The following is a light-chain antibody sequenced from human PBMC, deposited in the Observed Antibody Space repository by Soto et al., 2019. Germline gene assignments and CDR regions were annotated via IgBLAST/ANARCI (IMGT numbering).Light chain of an antibody. CDR2: DVT. CDR1: SGDVGGYNY. CDR3: SSYTSSSTLVV. V-gene: IGLV2-14*03. Sequence: QSVLTQPASVSGSPGQSITISCTGTSGDVGGYNYVSWYQLHPGKAPKLMIYDVTNRPSGVSNRFSGSKSGNTASLTISGLQAEDEADYYCSSYTSSSTLVVFGGGTKVTVL. J-gene: IGLJ3*02.